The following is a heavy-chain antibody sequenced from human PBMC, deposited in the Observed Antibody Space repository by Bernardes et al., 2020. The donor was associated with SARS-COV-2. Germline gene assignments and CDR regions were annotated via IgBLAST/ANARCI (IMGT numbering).Heavy chain of an antibody. D-gene: IGHD6-19*01. V-gene: IGHV4-39*01. CDR2: IYYSGST. CDR3: ARSGPRPHSYSSLNWFDP. J-gene: IGHJ5*02. CDR1: GGSISSSSYY. Sequence: SETLSLTCTVSGGSISSSSYYWGWIRQPPGTGLEWIGSIYYSGSTYYNPSLKSRVTISVDTSKNQFSLKLSSVTAADTAVYYCARSGPRPHSYSSLNWFDPWGQGTLVTVSS.